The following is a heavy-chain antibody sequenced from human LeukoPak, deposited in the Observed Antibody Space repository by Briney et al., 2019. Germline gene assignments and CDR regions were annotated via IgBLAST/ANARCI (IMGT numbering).Heavy chain of an antibody. V-gene: IGHV3-33*06. J-gene: IGHJ4*02. D-gene: IGHD3-3*01. CDR3: AKDTGVQFLEPAF. CDR2: IWFDGSVK. Sequence: GGSLRLSCAASGFTFNTYGMHWVRQAPGQGLEWVAAIWFDGSVKHYPDAVKGRFTISRDNSLNTPYLQMNSLRVEDTAIYYCAKDTGVQFLEPAFWGQGTLVTVSS. CDR1: GFTFNTYG.